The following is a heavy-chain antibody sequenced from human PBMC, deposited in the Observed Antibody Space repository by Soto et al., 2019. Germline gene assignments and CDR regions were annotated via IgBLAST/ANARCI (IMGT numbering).Heavy chain of an antibody. D-gene: IGHD3-22*01. Sequence: PGGSLRLSCAASQFIFSNYGMHWVRQAPGKGLEWVAVISYDGSNRYYADSVKGRFTISRDNSKNTLYLQMDSLRAEDTAVYYCAKDAYYYDGSASYVSRPRSLYYYYAMDVWGQGTTVTVSS. CDR3: AKDAYYYDGSASYVSRPRSLYYYYAMDV. V-gene: IGHV3-30*18. CDR2: ISYDGSNR. J-gene: IGHJ6*02. CDR1: QFIFSNYG.